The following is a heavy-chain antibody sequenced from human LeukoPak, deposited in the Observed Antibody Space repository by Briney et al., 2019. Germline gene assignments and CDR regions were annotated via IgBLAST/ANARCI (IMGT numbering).Heavy chain of an antibody. V-gene: IGHV1-2*02. J-gene: IGHJ4*02. Sequence: ASVKVSCKASGYTFTGYYMHWVRQAPGQGLEWMGWINPNSGGTNYAQKFQGRVTMTRDTSISTAYMELSSLRSEDTAVYYCARDCSPYSSSRLDYWGQGTLVTVSS. CDR1: GYTFTGYY. CDR2: INPNSGGT. CDR3: ARDCSPYSSSRLDY. D-gene: IGHD6-6*01.